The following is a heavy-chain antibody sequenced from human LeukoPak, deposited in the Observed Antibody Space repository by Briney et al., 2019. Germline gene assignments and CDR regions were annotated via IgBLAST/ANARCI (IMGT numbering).Heavy chain of an antibody. V-gene: IGHV3-30*02. CDR1: GFTFSSYG. D-gene: IGHD2-2*01. CDR3: ANIYCSSTSCPDY. J-gene: IGHJ4*02. CDR2: IRYDGSNK. Sequence: RGSLRLSCAAFGFTFSSYGMHWVRQAPGKGLEWVAFIRYDGSNKYYADSVKGRFTISRDNSKNTLYLQMNSLRAEDTAVYYCANIYCSSTSCPDYWGQGTLVTVSS.